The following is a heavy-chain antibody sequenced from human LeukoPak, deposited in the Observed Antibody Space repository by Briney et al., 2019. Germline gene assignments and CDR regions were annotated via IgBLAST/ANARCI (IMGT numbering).Heavy chain of an antibody. CDR3: ARDHRVAGATGSSDY. CDR2: ISYDGSNK. V-gene: IGHV3-30*04. J-gene: IGHJ4*02. CDR1: GFTFSSYA. D-gene: IGHD1-26*01. Sequence: TGGSLRLSCAASGFTFSSYAMHWVRQAPGKGLEWVAVISYDGSNKYYADSVKGRFTISKDNAKNSLYLQMNSLRAEDTAVYYCARDHRVAGATGSSDYWGQGTLVTVSS.